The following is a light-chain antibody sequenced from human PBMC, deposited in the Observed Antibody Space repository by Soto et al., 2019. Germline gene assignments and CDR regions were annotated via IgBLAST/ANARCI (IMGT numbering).Light chain of an antibody. CDR3: QQRSNWRIT. Sequence: EIVLTQSPATLTFSPGERASLSCRASQSVSSYLAWYQQKPGQAPRLLIYDASNRATGIPARFSGSGSGTDFTLTISSLEPEDFAVYYCQQRSNWRITFGQGTRLE. V-gene: IGKV3-11*01. CDR2: DAS. J-gene: IGKJ5*01. CDR1: QSVSSY.